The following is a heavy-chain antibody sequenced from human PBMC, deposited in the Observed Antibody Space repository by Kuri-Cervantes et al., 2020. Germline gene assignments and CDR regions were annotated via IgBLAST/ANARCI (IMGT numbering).Heavy chain of an antibody. V-gene: IGHV1-2*02. Sequence: ASVKVSCKASGYTFTGYYMHWVRQAPGQGLEWMGWINPNSGGTNYAQKFQGRVTMTRDTSISTAYMELSRLRSDDTAVYYCARDAEYCSGGSCYWGSFDYWGQGTLVTVSS. CDR3: ARDAEYCSGGSCYWGSFDY. D-gene: IGHD2-15*01. J-gene: IGHJ4*02. CDR1: GYTFTGYY. CDR2: INPNSGGT.